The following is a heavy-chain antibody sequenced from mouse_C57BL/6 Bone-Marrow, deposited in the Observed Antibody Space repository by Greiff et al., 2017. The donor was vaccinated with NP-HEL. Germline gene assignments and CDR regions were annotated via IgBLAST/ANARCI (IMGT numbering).Heavy chain of an antibody. J-gene: IGHJ4*01. V-gene: IGHV5-6*01. CDR1: GFTFSSYG. CDR2: ISSGGSYT. CDR3: ARHRGDY. Sequence: EVKLVESGGDLVKPGGSLKLSCAASGFTFSSYGMSWVRQTPDKRLEWVATISSGGSYTYYPDSVKGRFTISRDNAKNTLYLQMSSLKSEDTAMYYCARHRGDYWGPGTSVTVSS.